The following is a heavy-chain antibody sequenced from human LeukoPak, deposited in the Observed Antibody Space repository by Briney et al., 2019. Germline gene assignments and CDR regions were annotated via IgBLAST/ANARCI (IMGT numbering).Heavy chain of an antibody. CDR3: AKDAARSSGWYTQYYYYGMDV. V-gene: IGHV3-30*18. CDR1: GFTFSSYG. Sequence: PGGSLRLSCAASGFTFSSYGMHWVRQAPGKGLEWVAVISYDGSNKYYADSVKGRFTISRDNSKNTLCLQMNSLRAEDTAVYYCAKDAARSSGWYTQYYYYGMDVWGQGTTVTVSS. J-gene: IGHJ6*02. CDR2: ISYDGSNK. D-gene: IGHD6-19*01.